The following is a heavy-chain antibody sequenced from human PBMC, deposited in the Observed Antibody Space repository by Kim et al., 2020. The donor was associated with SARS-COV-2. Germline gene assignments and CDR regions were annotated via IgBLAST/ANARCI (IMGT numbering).Heavy chain of an antibody. V-gene: IGHV3-48*04. CDR1: GFTFSSYS. J-gene: IGHJ6*02. CDR2: ISSSSSTI. CDR3: ARVGEIDGSGSYYSPYYYYYGMDV. Sequence: GGSLRLSCAASGFTFSSYSMNWVRQAPGKGLEWVSYISSSSSTIYYADSVKGRFTISRDNAKNSLYLQMNSLRAEDTAVYYCARVGEIDGSGSYYSPYYYYYGMDVWGQGTTVTVSS. D-gene: IGHD3-10*01.